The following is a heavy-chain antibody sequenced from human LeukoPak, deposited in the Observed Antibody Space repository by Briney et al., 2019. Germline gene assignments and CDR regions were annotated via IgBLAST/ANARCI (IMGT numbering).Heavy chain of an antibody. Sequence: PGGSLRLSCAASGFTFSSYWMHWVRQAPGKGLEWVAVISYDGSNKYYADSVKGRFTISRDNSKNTLYLQMNSLRAEDTAVYYCAKDLELYYDILGPVDYWGQGTLVTVSS. CDR3: AKDLELYYDILGPVDY. D-gene: IGHD3-9*01. CDR1: GFTFSSYW. V-gene: IGHV3-30*18. J-gene: IGHJ4*02. CDR2: ISYDGSNK.